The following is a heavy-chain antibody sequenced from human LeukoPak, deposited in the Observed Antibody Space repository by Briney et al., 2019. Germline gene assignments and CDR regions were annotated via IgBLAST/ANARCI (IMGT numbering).Heavy chain of an antibody. CDR3: ARDQASYYGNWFDP. CDR1: VFIDRRNY. Sequence: GGSLGLSRAASVFIDRRNYKSGVRQARTRGLEGVSVIYSDGSTYYADSVKGRFTISRDNSKNTLYLQMNSLRAEDTAVYYCARDQASYYGNWFDPWGQGTLVTVSS. D-gene: IGHD3-3*01. CDR2: IYSDGST. V-gene: IGHV3-53*01. J-gene: IGHJ5*02.